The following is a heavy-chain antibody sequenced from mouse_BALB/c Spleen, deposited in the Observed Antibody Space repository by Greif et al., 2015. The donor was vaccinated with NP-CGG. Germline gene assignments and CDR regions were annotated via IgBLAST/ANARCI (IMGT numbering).Heavy chain of an antibody. V-gene: IGHV1-7*01. Sequence: VQLQQSGAELAKPGASVKMSCKASGYTFTSYWMHGVKQRPGQGLEWIGYINPSTGYTEYNQKFKDKASLTADKSSTPPSTQLCSLTSEDSAVYYCPTRFYSSDYWGQGATLTVSS. CDR3: PTRFYSSDY. CDR1: GYTFTSYW. D-gene: IGHD1-1*01. CDR2: INPSTGYT. J-gene: IGHJ2*01.